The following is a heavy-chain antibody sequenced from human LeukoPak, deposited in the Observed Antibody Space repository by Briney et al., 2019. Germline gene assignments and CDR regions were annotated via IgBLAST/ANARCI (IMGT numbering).Heavy chain of an antibody. CDR3: ARHAHITMILVILSDYFDY. CDR1: GFTFSSYA. V-gene: IGHV4-34*01. CDR2: INHSGST. J-gene: IGHJ4*02. D-gene: IGHD3-22*01. Sequence: GSLRLSCAASGFTFSSYAMSWVRQAPGKGLEWIGEINHSGSTNYYPSLKSRVTISVDTSKNQFSLRLSSVTAADTAVYYCARHAHITMILVILSDYFDYWGRGTLVSVSS.